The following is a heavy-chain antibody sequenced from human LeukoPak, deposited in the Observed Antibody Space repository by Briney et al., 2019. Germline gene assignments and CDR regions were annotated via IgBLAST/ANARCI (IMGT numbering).Heavy chain of an antibody. CDR3: AGGRGSYGLWDT. D-gene: IGHD3-16*01. CDR2: IKPDGSST. V-gene: IGHV3-74*01. CDR1: GNYW. Sequence: GGSLRLSCAASGNYWMHWVRQAPGKGLVWVSRIKPDGSSTNYADSVKGRFTISRDNAKNTVFLQMNSLRAEDTAVYYCAGGRGSYGLWDTWGQGTLVSVSS. J-gene: IGHJ5*02.